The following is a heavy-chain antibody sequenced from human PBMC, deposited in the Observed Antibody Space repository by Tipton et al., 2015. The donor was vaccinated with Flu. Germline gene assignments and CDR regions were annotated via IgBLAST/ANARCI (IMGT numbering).Heavy chain of an antibody. D-gene: IGHD6-19*01. V-gene: IGHV4-59*01. Sequence: TLSLTCTVSGASISSYYWTWIRQPPGKGLEWIGYIYYSGSTNYNPSLKSRTTISLDSSNNQFSLRLGSVTAADTAVYYCTRAPVSGLYYSFDSWGQGTLVTVSS. J-gene: IGHJ4*02. CDR3: TRAPVSGLYYSFDS. CDR2: IYYSGST. CDR1: GASISSYY.